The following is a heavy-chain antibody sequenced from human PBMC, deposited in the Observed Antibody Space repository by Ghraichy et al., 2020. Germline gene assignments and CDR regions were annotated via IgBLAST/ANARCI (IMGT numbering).Heavy chain of an antibody. CDR3: AGDPTATLYDSSNFFSGYFDY. J-gene: IGHJ4*02. D-gene: IGHD3-22*01. CDR1: GFTFSYYA. Sequence: GGSLRLSCAASGFTFSYYAMHWVRQAPGKGLEWVAVISYDGTNKYYADSVKGRFTISRDNSKNTLFLQMNNLRPEDTAVYYCAGDPTATLYDSSNFFSGYFDYWRQGPLVTVSS. CDR2: ISYDGTNK. V-gene: IGHV3-30*04.